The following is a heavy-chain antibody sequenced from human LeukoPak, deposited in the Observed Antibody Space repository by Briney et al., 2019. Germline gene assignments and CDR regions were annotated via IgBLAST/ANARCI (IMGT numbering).Heavy chain of an antibody. CDR3: ARPMINYRGYYTSYYFDY. CDR2: INPSGGST. Sequence: ASVKVSCKASGYTFTSYYMHWVRQAPGQGLEWMGIINPSGGSTSYAQKFQGRVTMTRDTSTGTVYMELSSLRSEDTAVYYCARPMINYRGYYTSYYFDYWGQGTLVTVSS. D-gene: IGHD3-22*01. V-gene: IGHV1-46*01. CDR1: GYTFTSYY. J-gene: IGHJ4*02.